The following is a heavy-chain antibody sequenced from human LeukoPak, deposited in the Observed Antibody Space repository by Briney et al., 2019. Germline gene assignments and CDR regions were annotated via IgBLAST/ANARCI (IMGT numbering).Heavy chain of an antibody. CDR1: GYSFTSSW. V-gene: IGHV5-51*01. D-gene: IGHD3-10*01. J-gene: IGHJ5*02. CDR3: ARQPGAGWFDP. Sequence: GEYLKISCQASGYSFTSSWIGWARQMPGKGLEWMAIINPGDSDTRYSPSFQGQVTISADKSISTVYLQWGSLKASDTAMYYCARQPGAGWFDPWGQGTLVTVSS. CDR2: INPGDSDT.